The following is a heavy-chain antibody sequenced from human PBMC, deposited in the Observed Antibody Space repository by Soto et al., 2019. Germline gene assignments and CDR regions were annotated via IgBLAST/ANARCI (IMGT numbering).Heavy chain of an antibody. J-gene: IGHJ5*02. Sequence: QLQLQESGPGLMKPSETLSLTCTVSGGSISSGRYYWGWSRQPPGKGLEWIGSIYYSGSTYSNPSLKSRVTIFVDTSKNQFSLRLSSVTAADTAVYYCARHSDCSGGSCYSEYFAVGNWFDPWGQGTLVTVSS. V-gene: IGHV4-39*01. CDR1: GGSISSGRYY. D-gene: IGHD2-15*01. CDR2: IYYSGST. CDR3: ARHSDCSGGSCYSEYFAVGNWFDP.